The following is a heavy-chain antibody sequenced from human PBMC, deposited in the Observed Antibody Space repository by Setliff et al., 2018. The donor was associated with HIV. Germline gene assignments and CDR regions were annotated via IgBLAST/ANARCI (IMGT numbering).Heavy chain of an antibody. CDR3: ARDKVVVVVAVNSYYYYYMDV. CDR2: ISSSGSTI. Sequence: GGSLRLSCAASGFTFSDYHMGWIRQAPGKGLEWVSYISSSGSTIDYADSVKGRFTISRDNAKNSLYLQMNSLRAEDTAVYYCARDKVVVVVAVNSYYYYYMDVWGKGTTVTVSS. CDR1: GFTFSDYH. J-gene: IGHJ6*03. V-gene: IGHV3-11*04. D-gene: IGHD2-15*01.